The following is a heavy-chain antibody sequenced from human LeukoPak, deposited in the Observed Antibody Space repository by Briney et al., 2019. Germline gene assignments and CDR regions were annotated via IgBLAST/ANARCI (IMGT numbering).Heavy chain of an antibody. J-gene: IGHJ4*02. CDR2: ISSSGST. Sequence: PSETLSLTCSVSGDSFTTYQWTWLRQPPGKRLEWIGYISSSGSTSYNPSLKSRVTISVDTSNNQFSLKLNSVTAADTAVYYCARVGRGDHTWGSYYCDHWGQGTLVSVSS. V-gene: IGHV4-59*01. D-gene: IGHD3-16*01. CDR1: GDSFTTYQ. CDR3: ARVGRGDHTWGSYYCDH.